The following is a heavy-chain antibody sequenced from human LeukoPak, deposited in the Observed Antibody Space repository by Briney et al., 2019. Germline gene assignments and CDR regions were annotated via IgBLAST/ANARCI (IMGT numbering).Heavy chain of an antibody. CDR2: IYYTGTT. V-gene: IGHV4-39*07. D-gene: IGHD3-10*01. J-gene: IGHJ4*02. Sequence: SETLSLTCTVSGGSIDNSIYYWGWIRQSPEKGLEWIGSIYYTGTTNYNPSLESRVTVSVDASNNQVSLTLNSVTAADTAVYFCARGGFYGHPFDFGGQGTLVTVSS. CDR1: GGSIDNSIYY. CDR3: ARGGFYGHPFDF.